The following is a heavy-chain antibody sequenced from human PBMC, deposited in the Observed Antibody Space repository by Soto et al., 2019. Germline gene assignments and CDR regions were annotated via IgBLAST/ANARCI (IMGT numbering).Heavy chain of an antibody. CDR2: INTDGSNT. CDR3: AREFCSGGNCYTYYFDP. CDR1: GLTFNRYW. D-gene: IGHD2-15*01. Sequence: GGSLGLACAASGLTFNRYWMHWVRHAQGKGMLWVSHINTDGSNTNYADSVKGRFTISRDNAKSTLFLQMNSLRDEDTAVYYCAREFCSGGNCYTYYFDPWGQGIPVTVYS. J-gene: IGHJ5*02. V-gene: IGHV3-74*01.